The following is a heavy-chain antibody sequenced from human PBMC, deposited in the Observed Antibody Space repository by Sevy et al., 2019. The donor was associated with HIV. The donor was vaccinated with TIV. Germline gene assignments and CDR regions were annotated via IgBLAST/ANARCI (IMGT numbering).Heavy chain of an antibody. CDR2: FKRKADGGTL. J-gene: IGHJ4*02. CDR3: TRWKGAQSVFDY. Sequence: GGSLRLSCTASGFTFTDYAMYWVRQSPGKGLEWVAFFKRKADGGTLDHAASVKGRFTISRDDSKNIAYLQMNDLKTEDTGVYYSTRWKGAQSVFDYWGQGALVTVSS. CDR1: GFTFTDYA. D-gene: IGHD1-1*01. V-gene: IGHV3-49*04.